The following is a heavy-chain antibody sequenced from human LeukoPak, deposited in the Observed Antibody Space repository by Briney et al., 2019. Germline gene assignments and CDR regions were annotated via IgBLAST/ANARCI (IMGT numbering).Heavy chain of an antibody. V-gene: IGHV4-34*01. Sequence: SETLSLTCAVYGGSFSGYYWSWLRQPPGKGLEWFGEINHSGSTNYNPSLKSRVTISADTSKNQFSLRLSSVTAADTAVYYCARVTGYVMEDYFDYWGQGTLVTVSS. J-gene: IGHJ4*02. CDR2: INHSGST. CDR1: GGSFSGYY. D-gene: IGHD6-13*01. CDR3: ARVTGYVMEDYFDY.